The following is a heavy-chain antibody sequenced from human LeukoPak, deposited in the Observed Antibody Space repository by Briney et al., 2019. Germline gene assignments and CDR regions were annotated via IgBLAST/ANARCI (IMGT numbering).Heavy chain of an antibody. Sequence: GGSLRLSCAASGFTFSSYWMHWVRQAPGKGLVWVSRINNDGSRTTYADSVKGRFTISRDNAKNTLYLQMNTLRAEDTAIYYCATFSGAHHKTFDSWGQGTLVTVSS. J-gene: IGHJ4*02. CDR2: INNDGSRT. D-gene: IGHD1-14*01. CDR3: ATFSGAHHKTFDS. V-gene: IGHV3-74*03. CDR1: GFTFSSYW.